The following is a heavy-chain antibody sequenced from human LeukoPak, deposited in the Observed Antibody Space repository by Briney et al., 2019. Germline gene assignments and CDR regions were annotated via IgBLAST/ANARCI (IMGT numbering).Heavy chain of an antibody. CDR3: ARDRRVVVPAANPPDAFDI. CDR2: MNPNSGNT. J-gene: IGHJ3*02. D-gene: IGHD2-2*01. CDR1: GYTFTSYD. V-gene: IGHV1-8*01. Sequence: GASVKVSCKASGYTFTSYDINWVRQATGQGLEWMGWMNPNSGNTGYAQKLQGRVTMTTDTSTSTAYMELRSLRSDDTAVYYCARDRRVVVPAANPPDAFDIWGQGTMVTVSS.